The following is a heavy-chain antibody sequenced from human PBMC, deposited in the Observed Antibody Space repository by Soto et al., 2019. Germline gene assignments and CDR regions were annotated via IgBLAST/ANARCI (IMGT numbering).Heavy chain of an antibody. V-gene: IGHV1-69*02. CDR3: ASPSGYSYGY. J-gene: IGHJ4*02. CDR2: IIPILGIA. CDR1: GGTLSSYT. D-gene: IGHD5-18*01. Sequence: QVPLVQSGAEVKKPGSSVKVSCKASGGTLSSYTISWVRQAPGQGLEWMGRIIPILGIANYAQKFQGRVTITADTSTSTAYMELSSLRSEDTAVYYCASPSGYSYGYWGQGTLVTVSS.